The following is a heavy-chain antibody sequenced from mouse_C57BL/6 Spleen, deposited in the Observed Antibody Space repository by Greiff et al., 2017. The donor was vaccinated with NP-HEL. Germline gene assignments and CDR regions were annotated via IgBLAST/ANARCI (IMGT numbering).Heavy chain of an antibody. CDR1: GFSFTSYG. CDR2: IWRGGST. V-gene: IGHV2-2*01. CDR3: ARANGYYGYFGV. Sequence: QVQLKESGPGLVQPSQSLSISCTVSGFSFTSYGVHWVRQSPGQGLEWLGVIWRGGSTDYNAAFISSLSISKEHSKCKVFSKMHSLQADSTAIYYCARANGYYGYFGVWGTGTTVTVSS. D-gene: IGHD2-2*01. J-gene: IGHJ1*03.